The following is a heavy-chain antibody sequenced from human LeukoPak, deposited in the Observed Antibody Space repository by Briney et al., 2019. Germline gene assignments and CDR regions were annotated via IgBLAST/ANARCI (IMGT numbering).Heavy chain of an antibody. V-gene: IGHV4-34*01. Sequence: SETLSLTCAVYGGSFSGCYWSWIRQPPGKGLEWIGEINHSGSTNYNPSLKSRVTISVDTSKNQFSLKLSSVTAADTAVYYCARGSKFWSGYLKKNWFDPWSQGTLVTVSS. CDR1: GGSFSGCY. J-gene: IGHJ5*02. CDR3: ARGSKFWSGYLKKNWFDP. D-gene: IGHD3-3*01. CDR2: INHSGST.